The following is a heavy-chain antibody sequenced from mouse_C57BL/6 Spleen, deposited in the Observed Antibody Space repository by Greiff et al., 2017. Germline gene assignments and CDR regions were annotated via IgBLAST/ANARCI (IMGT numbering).Heavy chain of an antibody. J-gene: IGHJ4*01. D-gene: IGHD1-1*01. Sequence: QIQLQQSGPELVKPGASVKISCKASGYAFSSSWMNWVKQRPGKGLEWIGRIYPGDGDTNYNGKFKGKATLTADKSSSTAYMQLSSLTSEDSAVYFCARFHYGSSFNYYAMDYWGQGTSVTVSS. CDR3: ARFHYGSSFNYYAMDY. V-gene: IGHV1-82*01. CDR2: IYPGDGDT. CDR1: GYAFSSSW.